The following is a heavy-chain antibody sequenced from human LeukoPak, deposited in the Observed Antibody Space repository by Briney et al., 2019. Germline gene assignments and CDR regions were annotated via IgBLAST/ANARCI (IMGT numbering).Heavy chain of an antibody. V-gene: IGHV3-7*01. D-gene: IGHD3-22*01. CDR3: ARDANYYDSRGENYFNY. Sequence: PGGSLRLSCAASGFTFSSYAMSWVRQAPGKGLEWVANIKRDGSDTSYVDSVKGRFTISRDNAKNSLYLQLNSLRAEDTAVYYCARDANYYDSRGENYFNYWGQRTLVTVSS. CDR1: GFTFSSYA. J-gene: IGHJ4*02. CDR2: IKRDGSDT.